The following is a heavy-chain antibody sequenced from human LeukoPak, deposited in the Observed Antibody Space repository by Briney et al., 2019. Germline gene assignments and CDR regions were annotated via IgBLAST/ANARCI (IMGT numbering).Heavy chain of an antibody. Sequence: GASVKVSCKASGGTFISYAISWVRQAPGQGLEWMGRIIPILGIANYAQKFQGRVTITADKSTSTAYMELSSLRSEDTAVYYCARARLSYGSGSYGYGMDVWGKGTTVTVSS. D-gene: IGHD3-10*01. J-gene: IGHJ6*04. CDR2: IIPILGIA. CDR3: ARARLSYGSGSYGYGMDV. CDR1: GGTFISYA. V-gene: IGHV1-69*04.